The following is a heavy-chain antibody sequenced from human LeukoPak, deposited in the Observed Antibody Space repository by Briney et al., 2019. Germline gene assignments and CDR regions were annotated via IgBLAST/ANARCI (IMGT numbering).Heavy chain of an antibody. V-gene: IGHV4-30-2*01. D-gene: IGHD3-3*01. Sequence: SETLSLTCTVSGGSISSGSYYWSWIRQPPGKGLEWIGYIYHSGGTYYSPSLKSRVTLSVDGSKNQFSLSLRSVTAADTAVYFCARAYDFWSGYYSYFDYWGQGTLVTVSS. CDR2: IYHSGGT. CDR1: GGSISSGSYY. CDR3: ARAYDFWSGYYSYFDY. J-gene: IGHJ4*02.